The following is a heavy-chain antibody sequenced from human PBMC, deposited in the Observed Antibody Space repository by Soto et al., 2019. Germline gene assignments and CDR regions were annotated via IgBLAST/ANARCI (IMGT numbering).Heavy chain of an antibody. J-gene: IGHJ4*03. D-gene: IGHD2-8*02. CDR2: INTFSYHT. CDR3: ARDYTGRGYFDY. V-gene: IGHV1-18*04. Sequence: QVQLVQSGTEVKNPGASVRLSCKASGYTFSIYGISWVRQAPGQGLQWMGWINTFSYHTNYAQEFQGRVSMTTEKSTNTVYMELRSLRSGDTALYYCARDYTGRGYFDYWGPGSLVTVSS. CDR1: GYTFSIYG.